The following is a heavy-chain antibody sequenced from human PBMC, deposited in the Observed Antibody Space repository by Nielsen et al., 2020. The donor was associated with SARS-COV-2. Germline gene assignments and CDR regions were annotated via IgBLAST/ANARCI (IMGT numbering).Heavy chain of an antibody. CDR2: IVPILRLT. D-gene: IGHD3-10*02. V-gene: IGHV1-69*04. CDR3: TTENPRTCTGSYYSYNGMDV. J-gene: IGHJ6*02. Sequence: WVRQAPGQGLEWLGRIVPILRLTNYAQKFQDRVTITADESTTTVHLELATVRSEDTALYYCTTENPRTCTGSYYSYNGMDVWGQGTTVTVSS.